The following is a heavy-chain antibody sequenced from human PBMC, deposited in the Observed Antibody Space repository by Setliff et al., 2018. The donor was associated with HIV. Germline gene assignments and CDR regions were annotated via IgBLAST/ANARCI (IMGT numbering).Heavy chain of an antibody. CDR1: GGSFSGYY. V-gene: IGHV4-34*01. CDR2: ITHSGST. CDR3: ASRIYYYDSSRSLREEGFDP. D-gene: IGHD3-22*01. J-gene: IGHJ5*02. Sequence: SETLSLTCAVYGGSFSGYYWNWIRQSPGKGLEWIGEITHSGSTNYNPSLKSRVTISIDTSKNQFSLKVNSVTAADTAVYYCASRIYYYDSSRSLREEGFDPWGQGTLFTVSS.